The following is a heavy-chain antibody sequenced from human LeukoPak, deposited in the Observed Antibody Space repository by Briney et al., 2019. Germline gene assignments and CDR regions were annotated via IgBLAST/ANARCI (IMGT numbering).Heavy chain of an antibody. CDR3: TRGPFLLLWFGAPSLGPDY. J-gene: IGHJ4*02. Sequence: GGSLRLSCTASGFTFGDYAMSWFRQAPGKGLEWVGFIRSKAYGGTTEYAASVKGRFTISRDDSKSIAYLQMNSLKTEDTAVYYCTRGPFLLLWFGAPSLGPDYWGQGTLVTVSS. D-gene: IGHD3-10*01. CDR1: GFTFGDYA. V-gene: IGHV3-49*03. CDR2: IRSKAYGGTT.